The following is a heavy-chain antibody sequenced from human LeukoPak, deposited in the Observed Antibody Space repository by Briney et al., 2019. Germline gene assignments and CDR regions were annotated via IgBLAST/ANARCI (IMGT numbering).Heavy chain of an antibody. V-gene: IGHV4-61*02. CDR3: ARDTDYDFWSERYGWFDP. J-gene: IGHJ5*02. CDR1: GGSISSGSYY. Sequence: SETLSLTCTVSGGSISSGSYYWSWIRQPAGKGLEWIGRIYTSGSTNYNPSLKSRVTISVDTSKNQFSLKLSSVTAADTAVYYCARDTDYDFWSERYGWFDPWGQGTLVTVSS. CDR2: IYTSGST. D-gene: IGHD3-3*01.